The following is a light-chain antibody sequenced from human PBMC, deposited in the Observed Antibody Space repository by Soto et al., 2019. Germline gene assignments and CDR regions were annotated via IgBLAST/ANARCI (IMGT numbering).Light chain of an antibody. J-gene: IGKJ1*01. CDR1: QVISGC. V-gene: IGKV1-5*01. Sequence: DIGMTQSPSTLSASLGDRVTITCRASQVISGCLAWYQQKPGQAPKLLIYDASSLATGVPSRFSGSGSGTDFTLTISSLRPDDFATYYCQQHNSYWTFGQGTKVDIK. CDR2: DAS. CDR3: QQHNSYWT.